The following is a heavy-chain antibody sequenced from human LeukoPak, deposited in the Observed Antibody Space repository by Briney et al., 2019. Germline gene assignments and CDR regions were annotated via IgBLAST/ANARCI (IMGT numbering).Heavy chain of an antibody. J-gene: IGHJ5*02. CDR3: AKAQEYCSSTSCNNWFDP. Sequence: GGSLRLSCAASGFTFDDYAMHWVRQAPGKGLEWVSGISWNSGSIGYADSVKGRFTISRDNAKNSLYLQMNSLRAEDTALYYCAKAQEYCSSTSCNNWFDPWGQGTLVTVSS. CDR2: ISWNSGSI. V-gene: IGHV3-9*01. CDR1: GFTFDDYA. D-gene: IGHD2-2*01.